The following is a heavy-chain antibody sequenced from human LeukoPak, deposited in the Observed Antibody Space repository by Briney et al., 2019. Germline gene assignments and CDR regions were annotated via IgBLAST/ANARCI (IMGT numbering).Heavy chain of an antibody. CDR2: ISAYNGNT. CDR3: ARDPFILLWFGELKKKPRGLDY. D-gene: IGHD3-10*01. CDR1: GYTFTSYG. Sequence: EASVKVSCKASGYTFTSYGISWVRQAPGQGLEWMGWISAYNGNTNYAQKLQGRVTMTTDTSTSTAYMELRSLRSDDTAVYYCARDPFILLWFGELKKKPRGLDYWGQGTLVTVSS. J-gene: IGHJ4*02. V-gene: IGHV1-18*01.